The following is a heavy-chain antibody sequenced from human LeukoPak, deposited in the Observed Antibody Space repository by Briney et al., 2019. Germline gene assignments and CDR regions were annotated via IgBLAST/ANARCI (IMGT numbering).Heavy chain of an antibody. J-gene: IGHJ2*01. CDR2: ISVNGGAM. V-gene: IGHV3-48*03. D-gene: IGHD6-13*01. CDR3: ARKTDRLGAVGRDRYFDL. CDR1: GFTFSGYV. Sequence: PGGSLRLSCTVSGFTFSGYVMTWVRQAPGKGLEWMSYISVNGGAMHYADSVRGRFTTSRDDAKNSLYLHMNSLIVEDTAIYYCARKTDRLGAVGRDRYFDLWGRGTLITVSS.